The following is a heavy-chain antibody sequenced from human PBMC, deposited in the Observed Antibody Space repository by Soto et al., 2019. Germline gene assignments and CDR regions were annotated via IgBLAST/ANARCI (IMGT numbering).Heavy chain of an antibody. CDR2: IKQDGSEK. J-gene: IGHJ4*02. Sequence: GGSLRLSCAASVFTFSSYWMSWVRQAPGKGLEWVANIKQDGSEKYYVDSVKGRFTISRDNAKNSLYLQMNSLRAEDTAVYYCAREVTQKVATIFDYWGQGTLVTVSS. V-gene: IGHV3-7*01. D-gene: IGHD5-12*01. CDR3: AREVTQKVATIFDY. CDR1: VFTFSSYW.